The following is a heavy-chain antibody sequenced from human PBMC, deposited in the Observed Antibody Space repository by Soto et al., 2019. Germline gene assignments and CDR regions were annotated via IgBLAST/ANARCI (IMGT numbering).Heavy chain of an antibody. CDR2: ISGSGGTT. CDR3: AKDRKSSSPAPFDY. J-gene: IGHJ4*02. CDR1: GFTFSSYA. Sequence: GGSLRLSCAASGFTFSSYAMSWVRQAPEKGLEWVSAISGSGGTTYYADSVKGRFTISRDNSKNTLYLQMNSLRAEDTAVYYCAKDRKSSSPAPFDYWGQGTLVTVSS. V-gene: IGHV3-23*01. D-gene: IGHD6-6*01.